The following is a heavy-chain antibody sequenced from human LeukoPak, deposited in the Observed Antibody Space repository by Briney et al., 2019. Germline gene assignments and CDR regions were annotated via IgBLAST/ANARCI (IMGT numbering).Heavy chain of an antibody. CDR1: GFTFSGYS. Sequence: GGSLRLSCAASGFTFSGYSMNWVRQAPGKGLEWVSSISSSSSYIYYADSVKGRFTISRDNAKNSLYLQMNSLRAEDTAVYYCAKDVCRYNSGCLAFDYWGQGTLVTVSS. V-gene: IGHV3-21*04. CDR3: AKDVCRYNSGCLAFDY. D-gene: IGHD6-19*01. CDR2: ISSSSSYI. J-gene: IGHJ4*02.